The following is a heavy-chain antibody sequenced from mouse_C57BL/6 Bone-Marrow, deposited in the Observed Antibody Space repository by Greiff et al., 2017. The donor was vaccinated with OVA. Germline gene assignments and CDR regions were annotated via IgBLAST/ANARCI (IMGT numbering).Heavy chain of an antibody. D-gene: IGHD2-2*01. Sequence: EVKLVESGGGLVKPGGSLKLSCAASGFTFSSYAMSWVRQTPEKRVEWVATISDGGSYTYYPDNVKGRFTISRDNAKNNLYLQMSHLKSEDTAMYYSAREGVTGYWGQGTLVTVSA. V-gene: IGHV5-4*01. CDR3: AREGVTGY. CDR2: ISDGGSYT. CDR1: GFTFSSYA. J-gene: IGHJ3*01.